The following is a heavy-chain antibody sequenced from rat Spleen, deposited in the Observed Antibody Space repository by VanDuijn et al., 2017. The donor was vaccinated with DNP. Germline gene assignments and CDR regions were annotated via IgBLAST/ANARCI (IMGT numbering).Heavy chain of an antibody. D-gene: IGHD1-2*01. V-gene: IGHV5S10*01. CDR1: GFNFSDYN. CDR2: IIFDGSRT. J-gene: IGHJ2*01. Sequence: EVQLVESGGGLVQPGGSQKLSCAASGFNFSDYNMAWVRQAPKKGLEWVATIIFDGSRTYYRDSVKGRFTISRDNAKNTVYLQMSSLRSEDTATYYCASWAPIAPLSTSNYWGQGVMVTVSS. CDR3: ASWAPIAPLSTSNY.